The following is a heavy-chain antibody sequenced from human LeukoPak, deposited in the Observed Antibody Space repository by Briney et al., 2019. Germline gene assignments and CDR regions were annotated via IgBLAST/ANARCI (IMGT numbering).Heavy chain of an antibody. V-gene: IGHV1-46*01. CDR1: GYTFTSYY. CDR2: INPSGGST. CDR3: ARGGAAADYDYVWGSYTLSWFDP. Sequence: GASVKVSCKASGYTFTSYYMHWVRQAPGQGLEWMGRINPSGGSTSYAQKFQGRVTMTRDTSTSTVYMELSSLRSEDTAVYYCARGGAAADYDYVWGSYTLSWFDPWGQGTLVTVSS. D-gene: IGHD3-16*01. J-gene: IGHJ5*02.